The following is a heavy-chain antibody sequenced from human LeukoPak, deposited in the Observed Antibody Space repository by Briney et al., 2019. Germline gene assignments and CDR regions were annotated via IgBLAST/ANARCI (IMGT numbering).Heavy chain of an antibody. CDR1: EYTFTDYY. J-gene: IGHJ4*02. V-gene: IGHV1-2*02. Sequence: GASVKVFCKASEYTFTDYYLHWVRQAPGQGFEWMGWINPVSGGTNYVQKFQGRVTMTRDTSISTAYMELSRLRSDDTAVYYCARANFLSCSSTSCLFDYWGQGTLVTVSS. CDR2: INPVSGGT. D-gene: IGHD2-2*01. CDR3: ARANFLSCSSTSCLFDY.